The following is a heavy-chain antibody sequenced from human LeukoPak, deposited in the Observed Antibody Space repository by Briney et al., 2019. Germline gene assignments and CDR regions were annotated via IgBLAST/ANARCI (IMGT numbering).Heavy chain of an antibody. CDR2: ISSSGSTI. CDR1: GFTFSSYE. Sequence: GGSLRLSCAASGFTFSSYEMNWVRQAPGKGLEWVSYISSSGSTIYYADSVKGRFTVSRDDSKSTLYLQMNSLRADDTAVYYCAKDGSSYYYIYYWGQGTLVTVSS. CDR3: AKDGSSYYYIYY. D-gene: IGHD3-22*01. V-gene: IGHV3-48*03. J-gene: IGHJ4*02.